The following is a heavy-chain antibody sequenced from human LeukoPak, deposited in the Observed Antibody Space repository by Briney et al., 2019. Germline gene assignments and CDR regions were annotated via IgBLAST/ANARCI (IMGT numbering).Heavy chain of an antibody. Sequence: PSETLSLTCTVSGGSISSGGYYWSWIRQHPGKGLEWIGYIYYSGSTYYNPSLKSRVTISVDTSKNQFSLKLSSVTAADTAVYYCARQAYYYDSSGPSFDYWGQGTLVTVSS. CDR1: GGSISSGGYY. D-gene: IGHD3-22*01. CDR3: ARQAYYYDSSGPSFDY. V-gene: IGHV4-31*03. CDR2: IYYSGST. J-gene: IGHJ4*02.